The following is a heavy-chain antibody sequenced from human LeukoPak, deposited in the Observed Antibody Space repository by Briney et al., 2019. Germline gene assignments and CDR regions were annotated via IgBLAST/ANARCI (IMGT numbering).Heavy chain of an antibody. V-gene: IGHV3-33*01. CDR2: IWNDGSNQ. CDR3: ARDGREYNWFDP. Sequence: PGRSLRLSCAASGFTFSSYAMHRVRQAPGKGLEWVALIWNDGSNQYYADSVKGRFTVSRDDSKNTLYLQMNSLRAEDTAVYYCARDGREYNWFDPWGQGTLVTVSS. CDR1: GFTFSSYA. D-gene: IGHD3-10*01. J-gene: IGHJ5*02.